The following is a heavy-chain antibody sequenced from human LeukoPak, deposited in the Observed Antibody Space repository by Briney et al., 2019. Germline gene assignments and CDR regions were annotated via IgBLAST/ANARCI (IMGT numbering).Heavy chain of an antibody. CDR2: IRYDGGNK. V-gene: IGHV3-30*02. CDR3: ARDSVNNWFDP. J-gene: IGHJ5*02. D-gene: IGHD5/OR15-5a*01. Sequence: PGGSLRLSCAASGFTFSSYGMHWVRQAPGKGLEWVAFIRYDGGNKYYADSVKGRFTISRDDSNNTLYLQMNSLRAEDTAVYYCARDSVNNWFDPWGQGTLVTVSS. CDR1: GFTFSSYG.